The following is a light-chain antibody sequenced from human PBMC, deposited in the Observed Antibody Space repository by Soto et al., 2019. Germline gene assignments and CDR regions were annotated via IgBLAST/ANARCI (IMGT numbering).Light chain of an antibody. CDR2: EVT. CDR3: NSYAGSYHFGYV. J-gene: IGLJ1*01. V-gene: IGLV2-8*01. CDR1: SSDVGGYNY. Sequence: QSALTQPPSASGSPGQSVTISCTGTSSDVGGYNYVSWYQQHPGKAPKLIIYEVTKRPSGVPDRFSGSKSGNTASLTVSGLQAEDEADYYCNSYAGSYHFGYVFGTGTKLTVL.